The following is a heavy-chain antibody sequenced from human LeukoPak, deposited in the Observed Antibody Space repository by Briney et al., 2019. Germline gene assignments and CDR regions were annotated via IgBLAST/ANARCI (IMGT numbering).Heavy chain of an antibody. CDR2: IYYSGST. CDR1: GGSISSYY. Sequence: SETLSLTCTVSGGSISSYYWSWIRQPPGKGLEWIGYIYYSGSTNYNPSLKSRVTISIDTSKNQFSLNLSSVTAADTAVYYCARATSGYDWNYWGQGTLVTVSS. J-gene: IGHJ4*02. V-gene: IGHV4-59*01. D-gene: IGHD5-12*01. CDR3: ARATSGYDWNY.